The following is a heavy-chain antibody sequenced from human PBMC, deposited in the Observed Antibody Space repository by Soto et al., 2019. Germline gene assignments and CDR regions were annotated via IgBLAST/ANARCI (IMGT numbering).Heavy chain of an antibody. D-gene: IGHD4-17*01. CDR3: ATVMGGDNGGSFHH. CDR1: GGSIRSSSYH. J-gene: IGHJ1*01. V-gene: IGHV4-39*01. CDR2: TFYSGST. Sequence: QLQLQESGPGLVKPSETLSLTCTVSGGSIRSSSYHWGWIRQPPGKGLECIGNTFYSGSTYYNPSPRSRATISVDTSKNQFSLNLSSVTAADTAVYYCATVMGGDNGGSFHHWGQGTLVTVSS.